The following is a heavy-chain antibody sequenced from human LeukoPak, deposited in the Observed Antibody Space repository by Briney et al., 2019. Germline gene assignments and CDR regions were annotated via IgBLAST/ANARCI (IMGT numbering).Heavy chain of an antibody. CDR1: GYTSTGYY. D-gene: IGHD6-6*01. CDR3: ARDLWVNIAALFYY. V-gene: IGHV1-2*02. CDR2: INPNSGGT. J-gene: IGHJ4*02. Sequence: GASVKVSCKASGYTSTGYYMHWVRQAPGQGLEWMGWINPNSGGTNYAQKFQGRVTMTRDTSISTAYMELSRLRSDDTAVYYCARDLWVNIAALFYYWGQGTLVTVSS.